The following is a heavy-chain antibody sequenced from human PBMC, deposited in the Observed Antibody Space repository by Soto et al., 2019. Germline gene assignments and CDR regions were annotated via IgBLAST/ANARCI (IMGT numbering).Heavy chain of an antibody. V-gene: IGHV3-15*01. D-gene: IGHD3-22*01. Sequence: GGSLRLSWGASGFTFSNAWMSWGRQAPGKGLEWVGRIKSKTDGGTTDYAAPVKGRFTISRDDSKNKLYLQMNSLKTEDTAVYYCTTGFPDYYDSSGYYFGYWGQGTLVTVSS. CDR3: TTGFPDYYDSSGYYFGY. J-gene: IGHJ4*02. CDR2: IKSKTDGGTT. CDR1: GFTFSNAW.